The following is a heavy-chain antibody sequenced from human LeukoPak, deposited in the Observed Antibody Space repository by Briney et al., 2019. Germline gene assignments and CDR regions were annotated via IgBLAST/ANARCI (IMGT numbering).Heavy chain of an antibody. CDR1: GFSFSTSGVG. J-gene: IGHJ5*02. CDR3: AHETSRGGYPLA. V-gene: IGHV2-5*01. D-gene: IGHD2-15*01. CDR2: IYWNDDK. Sequence: KESGPTLVKPTQTLTLTCTFSGFSFSTSGVGVGWIRQPPGKALEWLALIYWNDDKRYSPSLKSRLTVTKDTSKNQVVLTMTNMDPVDTATYYCAHETSRGGYPLAWGQGTLVTVSS.